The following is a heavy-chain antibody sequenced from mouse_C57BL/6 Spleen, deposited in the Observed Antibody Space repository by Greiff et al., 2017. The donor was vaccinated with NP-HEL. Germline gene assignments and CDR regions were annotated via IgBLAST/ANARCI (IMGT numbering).Heavy chain of an antibody. CDR3: AREGIYYDYDVWFAY. D-gene: IGHD2-4*01. J-gene: IGHJ3*01. CDR1: GYAFSSSW. V-gene: IGHV1-82*01. CDR2: IYPGDGDT. Sequence: VQLQQSGPELVKPGASVKISCKASGYAFSSSWMNWVKQRPGKGLEWIGRIYPGDGDTNYNGKFKGKATLTADKSSSTAYMQLSSLTSEDSAVYFCAREGIYYDYDVWFAYWGQGTLVTVSA.